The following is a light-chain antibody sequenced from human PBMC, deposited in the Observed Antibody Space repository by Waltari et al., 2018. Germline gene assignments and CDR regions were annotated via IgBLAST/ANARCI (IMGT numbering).Light chain of an antibody. CDR2: SAS. Sequence: DIQLTQSPSFLSASARDRFTITCRASQGLSNYLAWYQQKPGKAPKLLIYSASTLQSGVPSRFSGSGSGTEFSLTISSLQPEDFATYYCQQLNSYPLTFGGGTKVEIK. J-gene: IGKJ4*01. CDR1: QGLSNY. V-gene: IGKV1-9*01. CDR3: QQLNSYPLT.